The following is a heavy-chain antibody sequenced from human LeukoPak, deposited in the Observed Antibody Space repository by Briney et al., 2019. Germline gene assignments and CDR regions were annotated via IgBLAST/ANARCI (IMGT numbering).Heavy chain of an antibody. J-gene: IGHJ3*02. CDR3: ARAHDAFDI. CDR1: GGSISSYY. V-gene: IGHV4-59*01. CDR2: IYYSGST. Sequence: PSETLSLTCTVSGGSISSYYWSWIRQPPGKGLEWIGYIYYSGSTNYNPSLKSRVTISVDTSKNQFSLKRSSVTAADTAVYYCARAHDAFDIWGQGTMVTVSS.